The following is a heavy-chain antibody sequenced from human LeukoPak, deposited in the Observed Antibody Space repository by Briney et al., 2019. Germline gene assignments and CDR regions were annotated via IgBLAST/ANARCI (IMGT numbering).Heavy chain of an antibody. J-gene: IGHJ4*02. CDR2: IDTSGST. Sequence: PSETLSLTCTVSGGSISSYYWSWIRQPARKGLEWMGRIDTSGSTNYNPSLKSRVTIPVDKSKDQFSLKLSSVTAADTAVDYCARDYYGSGSYDYWGQGTLVTVSS. V-gene: IGHV4-4*07. CDR3: ARDYYGSGSYDY. D-gene: IGHD3-10*01. CDR1: GGSISSYY.